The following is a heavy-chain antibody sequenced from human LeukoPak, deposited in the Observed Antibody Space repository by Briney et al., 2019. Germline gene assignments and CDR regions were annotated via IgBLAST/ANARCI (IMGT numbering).Heavy chain of an antibody. CDR3: ARTPLPNCSGGSCPLDY. J-gene: IGHJ4*02. V-gene: IGHV5-51*01. D-gene: IGHD2-15*01. Sequence: GESLKISCKGSGYSFTSYWIGWVRQMPGKGLEWMGIIYPGDSDTRYSPSFQGQVTISADKSISTAYLQWSSLKASDTAMYHCARTPLPNCSGGSCPLDYWGQGTLVTVSS. CDR2: IYPGDSDT. CDR1: GYSFTSYW.